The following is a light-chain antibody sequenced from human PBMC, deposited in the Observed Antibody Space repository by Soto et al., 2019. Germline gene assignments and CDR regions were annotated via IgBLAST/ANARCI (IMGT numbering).Light chain of an antibody. CDR3: QDYGTSWT. Sequence: EIVLTPSPGTLSLSPGERATLSCRASQSVSSSYLAWYQQKPGQAPRLLIHGSSSRATGIPDRFSGSGSGTDFTLTINRLEPEDFAVYYCQDYGTSWTFGQGTKVDIK. CDR1: QSVSSSY. J-gene: IGKJ1*01. CDR2: GSS. V-gene: IGKV3-20*01.